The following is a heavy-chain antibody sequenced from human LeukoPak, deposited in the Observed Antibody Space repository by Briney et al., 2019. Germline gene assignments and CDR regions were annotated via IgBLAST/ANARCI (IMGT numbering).Heavy chain of an antibody. Sequence: GGSLRLSCAASGFTFSDYYMSWIRQAPGKGLEWVANIKQDGSEKYYVDSVKGRFTISRDNSKNSLFLQMNSLGAEDTAVYYCLVRGVSKPYWGQGILVTVSS. V-gene: IGHV3-7*01. CDR2: IKQDGSEK. CDR1: GFTFSDYY. CDR3: LVRGVSKPY. D-gene: IGHD3-10*01. J-gene: IGHJ4*02.